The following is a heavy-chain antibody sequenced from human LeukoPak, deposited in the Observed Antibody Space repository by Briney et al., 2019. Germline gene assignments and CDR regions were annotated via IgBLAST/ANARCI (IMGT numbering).Heavy chain of an antibody. CDR3: ARGRRVVVAAMSFRNWFDP. CDR1: GGSISSGSYY. D-gene: IGHD2-15*01. Sequence: PSETLSLTCTVSGGSISSGSYYWSWIRQPAGKGLEWIGRIYTSGSTNYNPSLKSRVTISVDTSKNQFSLKLSSVTAADTAVYYCARGRRVVVAAMSFRNWFDPWGQGTLVTVSS. J-gene: IGHJ5*02. V-gene: IGHV4-61*02. CDR2: IYTSGST.